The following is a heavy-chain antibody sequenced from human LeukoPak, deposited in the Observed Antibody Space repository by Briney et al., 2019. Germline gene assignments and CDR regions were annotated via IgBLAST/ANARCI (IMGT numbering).Heavy chain of an antibody. CDR2: IYPGDSDT. CDR1: GYSFTSYW. CDR3: ARGWSTWKCSSTSCYTTPSWFDP. D-gene: IGHD2-2*02. Sequence: GESLKISCKGSGYSFTSYWIGWVRQMPGKGLEWMGIIYPGDSDTRYSPSFQGQVTISADKSISAAYLQWSSLKASDTAMYYCARGWSTWKCSSTSCYTTPSWFDPWGQGTLVTVSS. V-gene: IGHV5-51*01. J-gene: IGHJ5*02.